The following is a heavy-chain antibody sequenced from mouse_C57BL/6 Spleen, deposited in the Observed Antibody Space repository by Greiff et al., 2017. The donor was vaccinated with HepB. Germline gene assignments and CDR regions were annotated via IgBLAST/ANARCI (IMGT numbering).Heavy chain of an antibody. CDR1: GYTFTSYG. D-gene: IGHD1-1*01. Sequence: QVQLKQSGAELARPGASVKLSCKASGYTFTSYGISWVKQRTGQGLEWIGEIYPRSGNTYYNEKFKGKATLTADKSSSTAYMELRSLTSEDSAVYFCARVGLGSSYPHWYFDVWGTGTTVTVSS. J-gene: IGHJ1*03. CDR3: ARVGLGSSYPHWYFDV. V-gene: IGHV1-81*01. CDR2: IYPRSGNT.